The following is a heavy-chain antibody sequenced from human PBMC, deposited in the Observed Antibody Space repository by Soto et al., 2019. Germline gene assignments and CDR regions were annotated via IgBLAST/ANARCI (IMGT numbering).Heavy chain of an antibody. CDR1: GYTFTGYY. V-gene: IGHV1-2*04. CDR2: INPNSGGT. D-gene: IGHD6-6*01. J-gene: IGHJ6*02. CDR3: ARVEGGSSSCYGMDV. Sequence: QVQLVQSGAEVKKPGASVKVSCKASGYTFTGYYMHWVRQAPGQGLEWMGWINPNSGGTNYAQKFQGWVTMARDTSISTAYMELSRLRSDDTAVYYCARVEGGSSSCYGMDVWGQGTTVTVSS.